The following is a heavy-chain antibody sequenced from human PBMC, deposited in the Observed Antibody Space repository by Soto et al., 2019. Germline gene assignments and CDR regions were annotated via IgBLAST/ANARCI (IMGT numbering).Heavy chain of an antibody. CDR1: GFTFDDYA. CDR3: AKCPSRGIAAAGSNWFDP. Sequence: GGSLRLSCAASGFTFDDYAMHWVRQAPGKGLEWVSGISWNSGSIGYADSVKGRFTISRDNAKNSLYLQMNSLRAEDTALYYCAKCPSRGIAAAGSNWFDPWGQGTLVTVSS. CDR2: ISWNSGSI. J-gene: IGHJ5*02. V-gene: IGHV3-9*01. D-gene: IGHD6-13*01.